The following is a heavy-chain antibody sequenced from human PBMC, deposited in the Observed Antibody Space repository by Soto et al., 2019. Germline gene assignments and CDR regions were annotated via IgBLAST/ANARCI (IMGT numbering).Heavy chain of an antibody. CDR3: TTDHPYNYDSSCYDH. V-gene: IGHV3-15*07. D-gene: IGHD3-22*01. CDR2: IKSKTDGGTT. CDR1: GFIFSNAW. J-gene: IGHJ4*02. Sequence: GGSLRLSCAASGFIFSNAWMNWVRQAPGKGLEWVGHIKSKTDGGTTDYAAPVKGRCTISRDDSKNTVFLQMNSLKTEDTAMYYCTTDHPYNYDSSCYDHWGQGPLVTVSS.